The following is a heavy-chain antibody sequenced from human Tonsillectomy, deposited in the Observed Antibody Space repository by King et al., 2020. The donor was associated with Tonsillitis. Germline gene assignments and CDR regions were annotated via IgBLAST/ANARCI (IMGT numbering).Heavy chain of an antibody. V-gene: IGHV3-15*01. J-gene: IGHJ4*02. D-gene: IGHD2-15*01. CDR1: GFTFNTAW. Sequence: VQLVESGGGLVKPGGSLRLSCAASGFTFNTAWMTWVRQGPGKGLEFIGRIKSKSDGGTTEYAAPVKGRFTISRDDSKNTLYLQMNTLKTEDTAVYYCITEKYCSGGSCYGYWGQGTLVTVSS. CDR2: IKSKSDGGTT. CDR3: ITEKYCSGGSCYGY.